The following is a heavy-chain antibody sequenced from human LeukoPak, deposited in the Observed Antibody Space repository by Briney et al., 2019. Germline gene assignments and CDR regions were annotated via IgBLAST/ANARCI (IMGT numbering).Heavy chain of an antibody. D-gene: IGHD6-13*01. CDR2: ISGSGGST. CDR1: GFTFSSYA. Sequence: GGSLRLSCAASGFTFSSYAMSWVRQAPGKGLEGVSAISGSGGSTYYADSVKGRFTISRDNSKNTLYLQMNSLRAEDTAVYYCAKTPPHSSSWYYFDYWGQGTLVTVSS. V-gene: IGHV3-23*01. J-gene: IGHJ4*02. CDR3: AKTPPHSSSWYYFDY.